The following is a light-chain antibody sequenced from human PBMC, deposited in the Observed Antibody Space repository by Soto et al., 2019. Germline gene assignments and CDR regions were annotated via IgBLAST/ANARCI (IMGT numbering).Light chain of an antibody. J-gene: IGLJ1*01. V-gene: IGLV2-14*01. Sequence: QCVLTQPASVSGSPGQSITISCTGTSSDVGGYDYVSWYQQHPGKAPKLMIYDVTNRPSGVSNRFSGSTSGNTASLTISGLQAEDEADYYCISYARINTAGFANGPKVTVL. CDR2: DVT. CDR3: ISYARINTAG. CDR1: SSDVGGYDY.